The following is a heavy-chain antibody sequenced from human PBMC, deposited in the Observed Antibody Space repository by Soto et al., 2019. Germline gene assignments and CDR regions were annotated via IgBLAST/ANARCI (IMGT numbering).Heavy chain of an antibody. CDR1: GFTFNAYA. CDR2: IGGRGGNR. Sequence: EVQLLESGGGLVQPGGSLRLSCAASGFTFNAYAMTWVRQAPGKGLEWVSAIGGRGGNRYYADSVRGRFTISRDNSKGTVELQMNSLRVEDTAVYYCARVASDYINSVDNWGQGILVTVSS. V-gene: IGHV3-23*01. D-gene: IGHD4-4*01. CDR3: ARVASDYINSVDN. J-gene: IGHJ4*02.